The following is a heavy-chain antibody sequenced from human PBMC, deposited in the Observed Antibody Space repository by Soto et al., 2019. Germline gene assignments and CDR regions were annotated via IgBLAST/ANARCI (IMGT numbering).Heavy chain of an antibody. V-gene: IGHV4-59*08. CDR2: IYYSGST. CDR3: ASHEARGATTVY. Sequence: SETLSLTCTVSGGSISSYYWSWIRQPPGKGLEWIGYIYYSGSTNYNPSLKSRVTISVDTSKNQFSLKLSSVTAADTAVYYCASHEARGATTVYWGQGTLVTVS. D-gene: IGHD1-26*01. J-gene: IGHJ4*02. CDR1: GGSISSYY.